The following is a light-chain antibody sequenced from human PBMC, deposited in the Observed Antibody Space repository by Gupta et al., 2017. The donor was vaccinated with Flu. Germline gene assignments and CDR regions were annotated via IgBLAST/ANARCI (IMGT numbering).Light chain of an antibody. J-gene: IGLJ3*02. V-gene: IGLV3-10*01. CDR1: ALPTKY. Sequence: SSDLPPPPSSSVSPGQTARITCSGDALPTKYAYWYQQKSGQAPVLIIYEDRKRPSGIPERFSGSSTGTMATLTISGAQVEDEADYYCYSTDTSGNHRVFGGGTNLTVL. CDR2: EDR. CDR3: YSTDTSGNHRV.